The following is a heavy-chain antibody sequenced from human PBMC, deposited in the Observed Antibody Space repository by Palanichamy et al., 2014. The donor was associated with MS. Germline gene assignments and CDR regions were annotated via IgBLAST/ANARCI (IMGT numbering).Heavy chain of an antibody. J-gene: IGHJ4*02. CDR2: IYYSGST. Sequence: QVQLQESGPGLVKPSETLSLTCTVSGGSISSYYWSWIRQPPGKGLEWIGYIYYSGSTNYNPSLKSRVTISADTSKNQFSLKLSSVTAADTAVYYCARVGQLVLFDYWGQGTLVTVSS. V-gene: IGHV4-59*01. CDR1: GGSISSYY. D-gene: IGHD6-6*01. CDR3: ARVGQLVLFDY.